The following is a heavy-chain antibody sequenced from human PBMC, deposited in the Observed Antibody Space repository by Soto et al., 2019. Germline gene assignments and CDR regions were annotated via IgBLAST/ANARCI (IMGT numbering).Heavy chain of an antibody. CDR2: IYYSGST. V-gene: IGHV4-30-4*01. CDR3: ARADVDTAMADH. D-gene: IGHD5-18*01. Sequence: SETLSLTCTVSGGSISSGDYYWSWIRQPPGKGLEWIGYIYYSGSTYYNPSLKSRVTISVDTSKNQFSLKLSSVTAADTAVYYCARADVDTAMADHWGHGTLVTVS. J-gene: IGHJ4*01. CDR1: GGSISSGDYY.